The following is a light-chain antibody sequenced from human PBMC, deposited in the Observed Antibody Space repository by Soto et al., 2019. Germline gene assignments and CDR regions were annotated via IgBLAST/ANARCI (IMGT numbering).Light chain of an antibody. J-gene: IGKJ1*01. V-gene: IGKV1-8*01. CDR1: QGISSY. Sequence: AIRMTQSPSSFSASTGDRVTITCRASQGISSYLAWYQQKPGKAPKLLIYAASTLQSGVPSRFSGSGSGTDFTLTISCLQSEDFATYYCPQYYSYPQTFDQGTKVEIK. CDR3: PQYYSYPQT. CDR2: AAS.